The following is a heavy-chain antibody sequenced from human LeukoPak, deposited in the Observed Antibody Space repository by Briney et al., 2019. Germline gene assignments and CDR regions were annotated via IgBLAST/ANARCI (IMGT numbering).Heavy chain of an antibody. CDR1: GFTFEDHA. J-gene: IGHJ4*02. Sequence: PGGSLRLSCAASGFTFEDHAMQWVRQAPGKGLEWVSGISWNSGSIGYADSVKGRFTISRDNAKNSLYLQMNSLRAEDMALYYCAKDDYYDSSGTFAYWGQGTLVTVSS. V-gene: IGHV3-9*03. D-gene: IGHD3-22*01. CDR3: AKDDYYDSSGTFAY. CDR2: ISWNSGSI.